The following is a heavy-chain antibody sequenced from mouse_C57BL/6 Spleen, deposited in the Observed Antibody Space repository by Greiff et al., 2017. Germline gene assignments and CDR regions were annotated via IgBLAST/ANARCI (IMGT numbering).Heavy chain of an antibody. J-gene: IGHJ3*01. V-gene: IGHV2-2*01. CDR1: GFSLTSYG. CDR2: IWSGGST. Sequence: VKLQESGPGLVPPSQSLSITCTVSGFSLTSYGVHWVRQSPGKGLEWLGVIWSGGSTDYNAAFISRQSISEDNYKSQVFFKMNSLQADDTAIYYCARNCLYYGYDGFAYWGQGTLVTVSA. CDR3: ARNCLYYGYDGFAY. D-gene: IGHD2-2*01.